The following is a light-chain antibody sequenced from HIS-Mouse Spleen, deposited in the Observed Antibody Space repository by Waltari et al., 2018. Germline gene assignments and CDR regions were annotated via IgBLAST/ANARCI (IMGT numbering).Light chain of an antibody. CDR1: NIGSKS. CDR3: QVWDSSSDPSYV. CDR2: DDR. V-gene: IGLV3-21*02. Sequence: SYVLTQPPSVSVAPGQTARITRGGNNIGSKSVHWYQQKPGQAPVLVVYDDRDRPSGIPERFSGYNSGNTATLTISRVEAGDEADYYCQVWDSSSDPSYVFGTGTKVTVL. J-gene: IGLJ1*01.